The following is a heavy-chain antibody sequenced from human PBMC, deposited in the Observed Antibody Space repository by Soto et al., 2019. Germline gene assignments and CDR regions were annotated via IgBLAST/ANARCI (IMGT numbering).Heavy chain of an antibody. CDR3: ARDVGFNYVN. J-gene: IGHJ4*02. D-gene: IGHD3-16*01. CDR2: IKQDGSEI. Sequence: EVQLVESGGGLVQPGGSLRISCAVSGFSITTYWMSWVRQAPGKGLQWVASIKQDGSEIYYLDSVRGRFTISRDSAENSLHLLINSLSAEDTGVYFCARDVGFNYVNWGQATLVTVSS. V-gene: IGHV3-7*01. CDR1: GFSITTYW.